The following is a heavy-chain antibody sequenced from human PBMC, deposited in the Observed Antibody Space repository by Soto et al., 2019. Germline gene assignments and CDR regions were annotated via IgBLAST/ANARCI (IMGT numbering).Heavy chain of an antibody. CDR2: IYHSGST. Sequence: SETLSLTCAVSGGSISSGGYSWSWIRQPPGKGLEWIGYIYHSGSTYYNPSLKSRVTISVDRSKNQFSLKLSSVTAADTPVYYCSRAEPNWNYFGFWGQGTMVTVSP. CDR3: SRAEPNWNYFGF. D-gene: IGHD1-20*01. V-gene: IGHV4-30-2*01. CDR1: GGSISSGGYS. J-gene: IGHJ4*02.